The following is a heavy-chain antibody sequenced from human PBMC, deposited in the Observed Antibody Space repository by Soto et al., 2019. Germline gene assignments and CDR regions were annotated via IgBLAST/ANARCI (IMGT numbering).Heavy chain of an antibody. J-gene: IGHJ5*02. CDR3: ARGRNWFDP. V-gene: IGHV4-39*01. CDR1: GGSISSSSYY. Sequence: SETLSLTCTVSGGSISSSSYYSGWIRQPPGKGLEWIGSIYYSGSTYYNPSLKSRVTISVDTSKNQFSLKLSSVTAADTAVYYCARGRNWFDPWGQGTLVTVSS. CDR2: IYYSGST.